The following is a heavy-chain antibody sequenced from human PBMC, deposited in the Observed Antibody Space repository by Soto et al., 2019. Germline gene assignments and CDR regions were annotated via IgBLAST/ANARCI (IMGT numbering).Heavy chain of an antibody. Sequence: QVQLQQWGAGLLKPSETLSLTCAVYGGSFSGYYWSWIRQPPGKGLEWIGEINHSGSTNYNPSLTSRVTISVDTSKNQFSLKLSSVTAADTAVYYCAREGGGIQLWTYYILDYWGQGTLVTVSS. CDR2: INHSGST. CDR3: AREGGGIQLWTYYILDY. J-gene: IGHJ4*02. D-gene: IGHD5-18*01. V-gene: IGHV4-34*01. CDR1: GGSFSGYY.